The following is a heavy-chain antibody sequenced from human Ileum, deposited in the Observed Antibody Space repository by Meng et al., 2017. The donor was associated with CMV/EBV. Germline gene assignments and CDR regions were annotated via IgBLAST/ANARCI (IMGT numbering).Heavy chain of an antibody. CDR2: INPNSGGT. CDR1: VYTLPDYY. V-gene: IGHV1-2*02. Sequence: ASVYTLPDYYMNWVRQATGQGLEWMGWINPNSGGTNYAQSFQGRLTMTTDTSITTAYMEMNRLRPDDTGVYFCARLDSFGVVISRDYWGQGSLVTVSS. J-gene: IGHJ4*02. D-gene: IGHD3-3*01. CDR3: ARLDSFGVVISRDY.